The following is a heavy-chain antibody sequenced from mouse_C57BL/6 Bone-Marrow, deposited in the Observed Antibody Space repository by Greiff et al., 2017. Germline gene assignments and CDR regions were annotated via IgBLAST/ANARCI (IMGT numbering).Heavy chain of an antibody. CDR3: AGRSSLNYFDF. D-gene: IGHD1-1*01. V-gene: IGHV1-55*01. CDR2: IYPTSGRT. J-gene: IGHJ1*03. CDR1: GYTFTSYW. Sequence: VQLQQPGAELVKPGASVKLSCKASGYTFTSYWITWVKQRPGQGLEWIGDIYPTSGRTNYNEKFKSKAILTVDTSSSTAYLQLSSLTSEDSAVYYCAGRSSLNYFDFWGTGTTVTVSS.